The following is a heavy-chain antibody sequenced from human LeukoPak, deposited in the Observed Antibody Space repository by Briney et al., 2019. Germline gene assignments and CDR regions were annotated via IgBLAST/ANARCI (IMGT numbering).Heavy chain of an antibody. D-gene: IGHD1-1*01. V-gene: IGHV4-38-2*02. CDR2: IYHSGST. CDR3: ARAKTTVDAFDI. CDR1: GYSISSGYY. Sequence: SENLSLTCTVSGYSISSGYYWGWIRQPPGKGLEWIGSIYHSGSTYYNPSLKSRVTISVDTSKNQFSLKLSSVTAADTAVYYCARAKTTVDAFDIWGQGTMVTVSS. J-gene: IGHJ3*02.